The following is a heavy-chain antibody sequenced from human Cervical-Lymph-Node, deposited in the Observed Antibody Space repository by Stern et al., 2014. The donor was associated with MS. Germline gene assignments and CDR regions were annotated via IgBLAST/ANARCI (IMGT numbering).Heavy chain of an antibody. Sequence: QVQLVQSGAEVKKPGSSVKVSCKASGGTFSNYATSWVRQAPGQGLEWMGGIVPLFGKPNYAQKFQGRVTITADESTSTAYMDLSSLRSEDTAVYYCASPLTAISVPFGYYGMDVWGQGTTVTVS. D-gene: IGHD3-10*01. J-gene: IGHJ6*02. CDR2: IVPLFGKP. CDR3: ASPLTAISVPFGYYGMDV. CDR1: GGTFSNYA. V-gene: IGHV1-69*01.